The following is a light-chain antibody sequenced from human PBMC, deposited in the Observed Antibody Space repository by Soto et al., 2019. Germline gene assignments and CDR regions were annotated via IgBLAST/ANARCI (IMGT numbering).Light chain of an antibody. V-gene: IGKV3-20*01. CDR3: QQYGSSLYT. CDR1: QSVTSGY. Sequence: EIVVTQSPCTLSLSPLERSTLSGRASQSVTSGYLAWYQQKPGQAPRLLIYGASSRATGIPDRFSGSGSGTDFTLTISRLEPEDFAVYYCQQYGSSLYTFGQGTKVDIK. J-gene: IGKJ2*01. CDR2: GAS.